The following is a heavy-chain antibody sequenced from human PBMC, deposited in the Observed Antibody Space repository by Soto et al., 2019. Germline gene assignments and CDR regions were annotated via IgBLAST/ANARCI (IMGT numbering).Heavy chain of an antibody. D-gene: IGHD2-21*01. Sequence: PGGSLRLSCAASGFTFSSYNMHWVRQAPGKALEWVAITSYDGSNEYSADSVKGRFTISRDNVKNTLYLQMNSLRTEDTAVYHCVRDNTGIKPRGHYFDYWGQGTLVTVSS. CDR2: TSYDGSNE. J-gene: IGHJ4*02. CDR1: GFTFSSYN. V-gene: IGHV3-30-3*01. CDR3: VRDNTGIKPRGHYFDY.